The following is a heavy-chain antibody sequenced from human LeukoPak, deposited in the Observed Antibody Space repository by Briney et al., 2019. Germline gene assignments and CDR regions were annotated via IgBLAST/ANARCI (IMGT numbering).Heavy chain of an antibody. CDR3: ARRGDGYNLNFDY. D-gene: IGHD5-24*01. J-gene: IGHJ4*02. Sequence: GESLQISCKGTGYTFTSYWIGWVRQLPGKGLEWMGIIYPGDSVTRYSPSFQGQVTISADKSISNAYLQWSSLKASDTAMYYCARRGDGYNLNFDYWGQGTLVTVSS. CDR2: IYPGDSVT. V-gene: IGHV5-51*01. CDR1: GYTFTSYW.